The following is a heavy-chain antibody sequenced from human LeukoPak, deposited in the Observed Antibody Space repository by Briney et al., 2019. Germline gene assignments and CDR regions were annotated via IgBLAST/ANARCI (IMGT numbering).Heavy chain of an antibody. CDR1: GYTFTCNY. CDR3: AREMNDYGDYSGMDV. CDR2: INPNSGGT. J-gene: IGHJ6*01. V-gene: IGHV1-2*02. Sequence: ASVKLSCKASGYTFTCNYMHWVRQAPGQGLEWMGWINPNSGGTNYAQKFQGRVTMTRDTSISTAYIELSRLRSDDTAVYYCAREMNDYGDYSGMDVWGQGTTVTVSS. D-gene: IGHD4-17*01.